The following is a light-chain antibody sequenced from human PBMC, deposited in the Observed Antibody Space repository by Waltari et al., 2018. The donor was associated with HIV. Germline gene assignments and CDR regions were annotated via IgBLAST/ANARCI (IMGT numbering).Light chain of an antibody. CDR3: SAYGGNNLVV. V-gene: IGLV2-8*01. CDR2: ELS. Sequence: HSVLTQPPSASGSPGQSVAISCTGTNSDIGIYDSVPWYQHLPHKPPRLLIYELSERPSGVPDRFSGSKFDKIAASLTVSDLQTEDEGEYFWSAYGGNNLVVFGGGTKLTV. J-gene: IGLJ3*02. CDR1: NSDIGIYDS.